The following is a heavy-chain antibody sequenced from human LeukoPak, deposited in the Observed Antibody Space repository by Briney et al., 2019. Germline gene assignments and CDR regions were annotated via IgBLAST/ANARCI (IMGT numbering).Heavy chain of an antibody. D-gene: IGHD3-10*01. Sequence: GASVTVSCKASGYTFTSYGISWVRQAPGQGLEWMGWISAYNGNTNYAQKLQGRVTMTTDTSTSTAYMELRSLRSDDTAVYYCARDNGSGSYQYFDYWGQGTLVTVSS. J-gene: IGHJ4*02. CDR1: GYTFTSYG. CDR2: ISAYNGNT. CDR3: ARDNGSGSYQYFDY. V-gene: IGHV1-18*01.